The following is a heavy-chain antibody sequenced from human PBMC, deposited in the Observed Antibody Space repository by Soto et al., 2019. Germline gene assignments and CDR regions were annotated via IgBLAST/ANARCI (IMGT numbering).Heavy chain of an antibody. CDR1: GFSFSTDGMG. V-gene: IGHV2-5*02. Sequence: QITLKESGPTLVKPTQTLTLTCTFSGFSFSTDGMGVGWIRQPPGKALEWLALIYWDDDKRFSPSQKSRLTITKEGSRNQVVLTFTNMDPADTATYYCAHVYWAASGTRYYFDYWGQGTLVNVSS. CDR3: AHVYWAASGTRYYFDY. D-gene: IGHD1-7*01. CDR2: IYWDDDK. J-gene: IGHJ4*02.